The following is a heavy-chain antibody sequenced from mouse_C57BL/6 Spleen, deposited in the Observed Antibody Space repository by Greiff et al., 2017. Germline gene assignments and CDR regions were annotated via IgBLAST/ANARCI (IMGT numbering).Heavy chain of an antibody. J-gene: IGHJ1*03. CDR2: INPSSGYT. D-gene: IGHD2-4*01. V-gene: IGHV1-7*01. Sequence: VQLKESGAELAKPGASVKLSCKASGYTFTSYWMHWVKQRPGQGLEWIGYINPSSGYTKYNQKFKDKATLTADKSSSTAYMQLSSLTYEDSAVYYCARSLYDYDGYFEVWGTGTTVTVSS. CDR1: GYTFTSYW. CDR3: ARSLYDYDGYFEV.